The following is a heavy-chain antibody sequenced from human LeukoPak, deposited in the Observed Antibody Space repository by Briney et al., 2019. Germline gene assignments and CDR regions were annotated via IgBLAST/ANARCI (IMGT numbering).Heavy chain of an antibody. D-gene: IGHD3-10*02. Sequence: SETLSLTCAVYGGSFSGYYWSWIRQPPGKGLEWIGEINHSGSTNYNPSLKSRVTISVDTSKNQFSLKLSSVTAAGTAVYYCARGRLSTGAPKLDYWGQGTLVTVSS. CDR2: INHSGST. V-gene: IGHV4-34*01. CDR1: GGSFSGYY. CDR3: ARGRLSTGAPKLDY. J-gene: IGHJ4*02.